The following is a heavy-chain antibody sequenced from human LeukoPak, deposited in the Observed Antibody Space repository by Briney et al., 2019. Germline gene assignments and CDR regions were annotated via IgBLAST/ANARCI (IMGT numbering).Heavy chain of an antibody. CDR3: ARGSEVGPTVY. V-gene: IGHV1-69*05. D-gene: IGHD1-26*01. CDR2: IIPIFGTA. Sequence: ASVKVSCKASGYTFTSYDINWVRQATGQGLEWMGRIIPIFGTANYAQKFQGRVTITTDESTSTAYMELSSLRSEDTAVYYCARGSEVGPTVYWGQGTLVTVSS. J-gene: IGHJ4*02. CDR1: GYTFTSYD.